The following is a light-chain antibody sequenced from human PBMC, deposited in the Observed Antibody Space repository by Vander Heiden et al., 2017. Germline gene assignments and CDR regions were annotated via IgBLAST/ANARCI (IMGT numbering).Light chain of an antibody. J-gene: IGLJ2*01. CDR1: NIGSKS. CDR2: DDS. V-gene: IGLV3-21*03. CDR3: QVWETSSEHPV. Sequence: SYVLTQPPSVSVAPGRTARITCEGDNIGSKSVHWYQQKPGQAPVLVVYDDSDRPSGLPERFSGSNSGNTATLTISRVEAGDEADYYCQVWETSSEHPVFGGGTKLTVL.